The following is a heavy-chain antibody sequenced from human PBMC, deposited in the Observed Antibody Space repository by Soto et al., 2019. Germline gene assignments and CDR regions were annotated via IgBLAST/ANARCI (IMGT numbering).Heavy chain of an antibody. D-gene: IGHD2-2*01. Sequence: SETLSLTCAVSGGSISSSNWWSWVRQPPGKGLEWIGEIYHSGSTNYNPSLKSRVTISVDKSKNQFSLKLSSVTASDTAVYYCARTIVVVPAAKDNWFDPWGQGTLVTVSS. CDR2: IYHSGST. CDR3: ARTIVVVPAAKDNWFDP. V-gene: IGHV4-4*02. J-gene: IGHJ5*02. CDR1: GGSISSSNW.